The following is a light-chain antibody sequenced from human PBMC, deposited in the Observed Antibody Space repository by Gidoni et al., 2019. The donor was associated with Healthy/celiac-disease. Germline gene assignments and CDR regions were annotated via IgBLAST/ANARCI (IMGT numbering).Light chain of an antibody. CDR2: DAS. J-gene: IGKJ2*01. V-gene: IGKV3-11*01. CDR3: HQRSNWPYT. Sequence: EIALTQRPATLSLSPGERVTLSFRASHTVTTYLAWYQQKPGQAPRLLIYDASNRATGIPARFSGSGSGTDFTLPISSLEPEDFALYYCHQRSNWPYTFGQGSRVAIK. CDR1: HTVTTY.